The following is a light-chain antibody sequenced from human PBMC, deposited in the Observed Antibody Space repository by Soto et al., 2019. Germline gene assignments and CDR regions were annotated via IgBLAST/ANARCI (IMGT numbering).Light chain of an antibody. Sequence: EVVMKQSPVTLSVWKGERVTXSCRASQSVRSNLAWYQQKPVQSPMLLIYVASTIPTSIPAIFSCSWSGPEFNLTISSMQAKDFAVYYCQQYNNFRRIPFAQGT. V-gene: IGKV3-15*01. J-gene: IGKJ5*01. CDR2: VAS. CDR3: QQYNNFRRIP. CDR1: QSVRSN.